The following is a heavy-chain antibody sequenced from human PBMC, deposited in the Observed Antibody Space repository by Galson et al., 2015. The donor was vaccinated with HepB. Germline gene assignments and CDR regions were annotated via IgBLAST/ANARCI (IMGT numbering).Heavy chain of an antibody. D-gene: IGHD6-19*01. Sequence: SLRLSCAASGFTFSSYSVNWVRQAPGKGLEWVSFISSSSSYIYYADSVKGRFTISRDNAKNSLYLQMNSLRAEDTAVYYCARDELRWLVIDYWGQGTLVTVSS. V-gene: IGHV3-21*01. CDR3: ARDELRWLVIDY. J-gene: IGHJ4*02. CDR1: GFTFSSYS. CDR2: ISSSSSYI.